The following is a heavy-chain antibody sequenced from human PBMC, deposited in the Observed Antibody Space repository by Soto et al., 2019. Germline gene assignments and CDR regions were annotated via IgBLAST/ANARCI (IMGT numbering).Heavy chain of an antibody. CDR2: IYPGDSDT. Sequence: LKISCKGSGYSFTSYWIGWVRQMPGKGLEWMGIIYPGDSDTRYSPSFQGQVTISADKSISTAYLQWSSLKASDTAMYYCARLYYYDSSGYYPLFGYWGQGTLVTVSS. J-gene: IGHJ4*02. D-gene: IGHD3-22*01. V-gene: IGHV5-51*01. CDR3: ARLYYYDSSGYYPLFGY. CDR1: GYSFTSYW.